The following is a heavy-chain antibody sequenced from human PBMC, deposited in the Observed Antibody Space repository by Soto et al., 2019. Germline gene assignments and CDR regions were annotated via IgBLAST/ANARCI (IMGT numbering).Heavy chain of an antibody. Sequence: QVQLQQWGAGLLKPSETLSLTCAVYGGSFSGYYWSWIRQPPGKGLEWIGEINHSGSTNYNPSLKSRVTISVDTFKNQFSLKLSSVTAADTAVYYCARGVSSSAHLYYFDYWGQGTLVTVSS. V-gene: IGHV4-34*01. J-gene: IGHJ4*02. CDR2: INHSGST. CDR3: ARGVSSSAHLYYFDY. D-gene: IGHD6-6*01. CDR1: GGSFSGYY.